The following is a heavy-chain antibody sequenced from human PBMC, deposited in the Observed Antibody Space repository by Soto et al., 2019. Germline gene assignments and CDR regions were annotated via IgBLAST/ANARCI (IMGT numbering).Heavy chain of an antibody. CDR3: ARDTGAGAATNMGWFDP. CDR2: IIPIFGTA. D-gene: IGHD6-19*01. J-gene: IGHJ5*02. CDR1: GGTFSSYA. Sequence: QVQLVQSGAEVKKPGSSVKVSCKASGGTFSSYAISWVRQAPGQGLEWMGGIIPIFGTANYVQKFQGRVTITADESTSTAYMELSSLRSEDTAVYYCARDTGAGAATNMGWFDPWGQGTLVTVSS. V-gene: IGHV1-69*01.